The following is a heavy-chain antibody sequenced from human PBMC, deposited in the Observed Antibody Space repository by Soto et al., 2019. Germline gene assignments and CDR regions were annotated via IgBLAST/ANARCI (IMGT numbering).Heavy chain of an antibody. Sequence: EVQLVESGGGLVQPGGSLRLSCVASGLPFSRYWLTWVRQAPGKGLEWVANINEDGSATYYLDSVRGRFTVSIDNAEFSLFLQMNSLRAEDTAVYYCASRFCSAAACFRARYWVFDYWGQGAVVTVAS. CDR1: GLPFSRYW. J-gene: IGHJ4*02. CDR2: INEDGSAT. D-gene: IGHD2-15*01. CDR3: ASRFCSAAACFRARYWVFDY. V-gene: IGHV3-7*01.